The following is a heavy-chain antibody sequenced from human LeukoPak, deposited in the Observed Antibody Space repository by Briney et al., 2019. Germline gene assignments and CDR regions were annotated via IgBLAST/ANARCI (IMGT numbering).Heavy chain of an antibody. CDR3: ARSQTNAVYYYGMDV. CDR2: ISGSGDMT. J-gene: IGHJ6*02. Sequence: GESLKISCAASGFTFSSYAMNWVRQAPGKGLEWVSDISGSGDMTYYADSVKGRFTISRDNSKNTVYLQMNGLRAEDTAVYFCARSQTNAVYYYGMDVWGQGTTVTVSS. V-gene: IGHV3-23*01. CDR1: GFTFSSYA. D-gene: IGHD2-8*01.